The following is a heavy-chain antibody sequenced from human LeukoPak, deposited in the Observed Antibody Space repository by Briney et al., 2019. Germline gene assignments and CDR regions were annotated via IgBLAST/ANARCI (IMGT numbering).Heavy chain of an antibody. D-gene: IGHD5-12*01. J-gene: IGHJ6*03. Sequence: SETLSLTCTVPGGSISSGDYYWSWIRQPPGKGLEWIGYIYYSGSTYYNPSLKSRVTISVDTSKNQFSLKLSSVTAADTAVYYCARDLLVATTRDYYYYMDVWGKGTTVTVSS. CDR1: GGSISSGDYY. CDR2: IYYSGST. V-gene: IGHV4-30-4*08. CDR3: ARDLLVATTRDYYYYMDV.